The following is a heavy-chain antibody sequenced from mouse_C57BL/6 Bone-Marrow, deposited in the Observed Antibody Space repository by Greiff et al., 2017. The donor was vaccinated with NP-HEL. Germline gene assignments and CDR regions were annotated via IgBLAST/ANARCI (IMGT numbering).Heavy chain of an antibody. CDR2: ISYDGSN. J-gene: IGHJ3*01. V-gene: IGHV3-6*01. D-gene: IGHD2-4*01. Sequence: EVKLEESGPGLVKPSQSLSLTCSVTGYSITSGYYWNWIRQFPGNKLEWMGYISYDGSNNYNPSLKNRISITRDTSKNQFFLKLNSVTTEDTATYYCARGNYYDYDAWFAYWGQGTLVTVSA. CDR1: GYSITSGYY. CDR3: ARGNYYDYDAWFAY.